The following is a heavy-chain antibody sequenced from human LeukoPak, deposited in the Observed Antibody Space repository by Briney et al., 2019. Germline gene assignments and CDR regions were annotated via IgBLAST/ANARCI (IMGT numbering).Heavy chain of an antibody. CDR1: SGSISSYY. D-gene: IGHD6-6*01. CDR2: IYYSGGT. CDR3: ARPWDSSSSLDY. V-gene: IGHV4-59*08. J-gene: IGHJ4*02. Sequence: PSETLSLTCTVSSGSISSYYWTWIRQPPGKGLGLEWIGYIYYSGGTNYNPSLQSRVTISIDTSKDQVSLKLSSVTAADTAVYYCARPWDSSSSLDYWGQGTLVTVSS.